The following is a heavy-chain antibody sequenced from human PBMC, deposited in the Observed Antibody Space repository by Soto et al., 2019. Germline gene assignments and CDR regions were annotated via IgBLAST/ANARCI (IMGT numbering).Heavy chain of an antibody. D-gene: IGHD4-17*01. Sequence: QVHLVQSGAEVRRPGASVKVSCKASGYNFTIYGITWVRQAPGQGLDWMGWISPYSGNTNYAQKIQGRVTMTTDTSTSTAYMELRSLRSDDTAIYSCARDRDDYGGNFDHWGQGTLVTVSS. CDR1: GYNFTIYG. V-gene: IGHV1-18*04. CDR2: ISPYSGNT. CDR3: ARDRDDYGGNFDH. J-gene: IGHJ5*02.